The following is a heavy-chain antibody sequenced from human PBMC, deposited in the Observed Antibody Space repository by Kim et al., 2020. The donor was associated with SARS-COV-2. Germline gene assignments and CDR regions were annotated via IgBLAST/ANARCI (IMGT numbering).Heavy chain of an antibody. V-gene: IGHV3-48*02. Sequence: GESLRLSCAASGFTFSSYSMNWVRQAPGKGLEWVSYISSSSSTIYYADSVKGRFTISRDNAKNSLYLQMNSLRDEDTAVYYCARGQYCSSTSCYGVYYYGMDVWGQGTTVTVSS. D-gene: IGHD2-2*01. CDR3: ARGQYCSSTSCYGVYYYGMDV. CDR1: GFTFSSYS. J-gene: IGHJ6*02. CDR2: ISSSSSTI.